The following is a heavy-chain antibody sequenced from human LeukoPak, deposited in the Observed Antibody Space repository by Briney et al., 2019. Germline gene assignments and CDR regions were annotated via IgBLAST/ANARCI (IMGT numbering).Heavy chain of an antibody. D-gene: IGHD6-19*01. Sequence: GGSLRLSCAASGFSFSSYGMHWVRQAPGKGLEWVAVIWFDGSNKYYADSVKGRFTISRDNSKNTLYLQMNSLRADDTAVYYCAKDMNSWRDGSGLGDYFDYWGQGTLVTVSS. J-gene: IGHJ4*02. CDR3: AKDMNSWRDGSGLGDYFDY. V-gene: IGHV3-33*06. CDR1: GFSFSSYG. CDR2: IWFDGSNK.